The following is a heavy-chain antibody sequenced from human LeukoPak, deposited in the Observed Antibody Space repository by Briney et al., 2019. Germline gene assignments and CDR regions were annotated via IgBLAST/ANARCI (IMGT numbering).Heavy chain of an antibody. CDR1: GGSISSYY. D-gene: IGHD3-22*01. V-gene: IGHV4-59*12. J-gene: IGHJ4*02. Sequence: SETLSLTCTVSGGSISSYYWSWIRQPPGKGLEWIGYIHYSGSTNYNPSLKSRVTILVDKSKNQLSLILSSVTAADTATYYCAREDSSGSLFDYWGQGTLVTVSS. CDR2: IHYSGST. CDR3: AREDSSGSLFDY.